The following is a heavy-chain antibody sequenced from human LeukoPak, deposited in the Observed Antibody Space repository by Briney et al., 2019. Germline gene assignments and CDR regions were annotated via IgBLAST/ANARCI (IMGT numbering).Heavy chain of an antibody. Sequence: GGSLRLSCAASGFTVSSNYMSWVRQAPGKGLEWVSVIYSGGSTYYADSVKGRFTISRDNSKNTLYLQMNSLRAEDTAVYYCARANTYSSGYDYWGQGTLVTVSS. J-gene: IGHJ4*02. V-gene: IGHV3-53*01. CDR2: IYSGGST. CDR3: ARANTYSSGYDY. CDR1: GFTVSSNY. D-gene: IGHD6-19*01.